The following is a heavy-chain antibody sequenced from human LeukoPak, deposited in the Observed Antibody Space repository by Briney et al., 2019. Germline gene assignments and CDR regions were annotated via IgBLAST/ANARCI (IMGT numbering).Heavy chain of an antibody. CDR2: ISSSSSYI. D-gene: IGHD3-10*01. CDR1: GFTFSSYS. J-gene: IGHJ4*02. V-gene: IGHV3-21*01. Sequence: GGSLRLSCAASGFTFSSYSMNWVRQAPGKGLEWVSSISSSSSYIYYADSVKGRFTISRDNAKNSLYLQMNSLRAEDTAVYYCARDIMVRGIPFDYWGQGTLVTVSS. CDR3: ARDIMVRGIPFDY.